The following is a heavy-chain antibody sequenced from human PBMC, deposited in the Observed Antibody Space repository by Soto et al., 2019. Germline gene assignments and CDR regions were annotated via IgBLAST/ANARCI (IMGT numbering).Heavy chain of an antibody. CDR3: ARIQTEYGTLFDQ. V-gene: IGHV2-26*01. D-gene: IGHD1-26*01. J-gene: IGHJ4*02. Sequence: QVTLKESGPVLVKATETLTLTCTVSGFSLSNGKMGVAWIRQPPGKAPEWLAHIFSKDEKSDSTYLKSRVSTPKASSKSQVVLTLARVDPVDTAPYYCARIQTEYGTLFDQWGQGFLVTVSS. CDR1: GFSLSNGKMG. CDR2: IFSKDEK.